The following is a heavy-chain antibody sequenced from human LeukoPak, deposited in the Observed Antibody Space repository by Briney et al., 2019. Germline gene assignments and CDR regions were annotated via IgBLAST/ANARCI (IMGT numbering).Heavy chain of an antibody. V-gene: IGHV3-9*01. Sequence: GGSLRLSCVASGFTFDDHAMHWVRQVPGKGLEWVAGINLNSGSIGYADSAKGRFTISRDNAKNSLFLQMDSLRVEDTAFYYCAKDVWFRRRGATGLDHWGQGTLVTVSS. D-gene: IGHD1-26*01. CDR1: GFTFDDHA. CDR2: INLNSGSI. CDR3: AKDVWFRRRGATGLDH. J-gene: IGHJ4*02.